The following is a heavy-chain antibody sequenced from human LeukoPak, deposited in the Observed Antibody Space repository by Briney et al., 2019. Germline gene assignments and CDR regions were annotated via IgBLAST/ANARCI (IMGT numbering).Heavy chain of an antibody. J-gene: IGHJ6*02. CDR2: IWYDGSNK. CDR3: ARDASHFDSSGYFHNYYYGMDV. V-gene: IGHV3-33*01. CDR1: GFTFSSYG. D-gene: IGHD3-22*01. Sequence: GGSLRLSCAASGFTFSSYGMHWVRQAPGKGLEWVAVIWYDGSNKYYADSVKGRFTISRDNSKNTLYLQMNSLGADDTAVYYCARDASHFDSSGYFHNYYYGMDVWGQGTTVTVSS.